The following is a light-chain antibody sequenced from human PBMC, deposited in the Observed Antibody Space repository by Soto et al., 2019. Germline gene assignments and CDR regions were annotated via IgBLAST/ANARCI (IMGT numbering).Light chain of an antibody. J-gene: IGKJ1*01. CDR3: QQRSNWPRLT. CDR1: QSVSSY. Sequence: EIVLTQSPATLSLSPGERATLSCRASQSVSSYLAWYQQKPGQAPRLLIYDASNRSTGIPARFSGSGSGTDFTLTISSLEPEAFAVYYSQQRSNWPRLTSGQGTKVEIK. CDR2: DAS. V-gene: IGKV3-11*01.